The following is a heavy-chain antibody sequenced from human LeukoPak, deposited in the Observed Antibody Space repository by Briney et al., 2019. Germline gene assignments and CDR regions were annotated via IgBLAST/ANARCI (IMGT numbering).Heavy chain of an antibody. CDR2: IYYSGST. J-gene: IGHJ4*02. Sequence: SETLSLTCTVSGGSISSYYWSWIWQPPGKGLEWIGYIYYSGSTNYNPSLKSRVTISVDTSKNQFSLKLSSVTAADTAVYYCATYSGYDYDYWGQGTLVTVSS. CDR3: ATYSGYDYDY. CDR1: GGSISSYY. D-gene: IGHD5-12*01. V-gene: IGHV4-59*01.